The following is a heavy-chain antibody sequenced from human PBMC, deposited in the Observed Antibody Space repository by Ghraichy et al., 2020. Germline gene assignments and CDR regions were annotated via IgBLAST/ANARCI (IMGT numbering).Heavy chain of an antibody. V-gene: IGHV4-59*08. D-gene: IGHD6-6*01. CDR3: ARTVYSSSSGGDFDY. Sequence: SETLSLTCTVSGGSISSYYWSWIRQPPGKGLEWIGYIYYSGSTNYNPSLKSRVTISVDTSKNQFSLKLSSVTAADTAVYYCARTVYSSSSGGDFDYWGQGTLVTVSS. J-gene: IGHJ4*02. CDR2: IYYSGST. CDR1: GGSISSYY.